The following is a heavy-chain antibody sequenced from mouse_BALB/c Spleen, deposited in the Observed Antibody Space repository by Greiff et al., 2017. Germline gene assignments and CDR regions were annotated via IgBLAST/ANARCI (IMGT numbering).Heavy chain of an antibody. CDR3: ARSGWYFDV. V-gene: IGHV5-12-1*01. D-gene: IGHD3-1*01. Sequence: EVKLMESGGGLVKPGGSLKLSCAASGFAFSSYDMSWVRQTPEKRLEWVAYISSGGGSTYYPDSVKGRFTISRDNAKNTLYLQMSSLKSEDTAMYYCARSGWYFDVWGAGTTVTVSS. CDR2: ISSGGGST. J-gene: IGHJ1*01. CDR1: GFAFSSYD.